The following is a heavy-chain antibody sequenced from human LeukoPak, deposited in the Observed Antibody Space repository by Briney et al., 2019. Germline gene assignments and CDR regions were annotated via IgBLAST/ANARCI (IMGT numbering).Heavy chain of an antibody. CDR2: IKQDGSEK. CDR3: ARGKSGSYGTKGY. J-gene: IGHJ4*02. D-gene: IGHD1-26*01. V-gene: IGHV3-7*01. Sequence: GGSLRLSCAASGFTFSSYWMSWVRQAPGKGLEWAGNIKQDGSEKYYVDSVKGRFTISRDNAKNSLYLQMNSLRVEDTAVYYCARGKSGSYGTKGYWGQGTLVTVSS. CDR1: GFTFSSYW.